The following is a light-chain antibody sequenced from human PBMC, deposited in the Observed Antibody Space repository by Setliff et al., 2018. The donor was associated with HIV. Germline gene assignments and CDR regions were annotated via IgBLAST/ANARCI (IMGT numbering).Light chain of an antibody. CDR3: QQYGSSTPIT. CDR1: QSVSSNY. V-gene: IGKV3-20*01. Sequence: SPGTLSLSPGERATLSCRASQSVSSNYLAWYQQKPGQAPRLLIYGASSRATGIPDRFSGSGSGTDFNLTISRLEPEDFAVYYCQQYGSSTPITFGQGTRLEIK. CDR2: GAS. J-gene: IGKJ5*01.